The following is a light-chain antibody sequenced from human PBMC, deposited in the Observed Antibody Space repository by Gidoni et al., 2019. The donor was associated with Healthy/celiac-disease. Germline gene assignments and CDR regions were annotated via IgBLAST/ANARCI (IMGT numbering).Light chain of an antibody. V-gene: IGLV2-11*01. CDR1: SSDVGGYNY. Sequence: QSALSQPRPISGSPGQSVTISCTGTSSDVGGYNYVSWYQQHPGKAPKLMIYDVSKRPSGVHDRFSGTKSGNTAFLTSSVLQAEEEADYYCCSDAGSYTWVVFGGGTKLTVL. CDR2: DVS. J-gene: IGLJ2*01. CDR3: CSDAGSYTWVV.